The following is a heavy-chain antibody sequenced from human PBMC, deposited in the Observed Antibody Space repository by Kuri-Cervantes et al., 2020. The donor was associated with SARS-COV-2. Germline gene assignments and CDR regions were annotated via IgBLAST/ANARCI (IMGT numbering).Heavy chain of an antibody. CDR2: ISYTGST. V-gene: IGHV4-39*01. J-gene: IGHJ4*02. Sequence: SETLSLTCTVSGASFSSSFFFGGWIRQHPGKGLEWIASISYTGSTYYNPSHTSRVTISVDTSRNQFSLWLHSVTATDTAVYFCAKHQGAAFLSGYPFDSWGQGTRVTVSS. CDR3: AKHQGAAFLSGYPFDS. D-gene: IGHD3-3*01. CDR1: GASFSSSFFF.